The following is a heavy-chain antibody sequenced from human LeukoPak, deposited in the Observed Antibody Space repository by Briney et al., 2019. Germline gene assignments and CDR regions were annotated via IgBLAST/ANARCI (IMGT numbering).Heavy chain of an antibody. CDR1: RFTFSSYA. J-gene: IGHJ4*02. CDR3: AKESGKFDY. CDR2: ISADGDLT. Sequence: GGSLRLSCVASRFTFSSYAFTWVRQAPGKVLELDSLISADGDLTLDAASVSGRFSIYSDNSNDSRDLQINSLRNDDTAMCDCAKESGKFDYWGQGTLVAVSS. V-gene: IGHV3-43*02.